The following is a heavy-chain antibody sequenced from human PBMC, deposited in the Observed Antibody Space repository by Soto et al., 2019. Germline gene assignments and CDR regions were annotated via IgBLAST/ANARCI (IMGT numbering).Heavy chain of an antibody. CDR1: GYTFTSYY. V-gene: IGHV1-46*01. D-gene: IGHD3-10*01. J-gene: IGHJ4*02. CDR2: INPSGGST. CDR3: ARDSDYGSGFDY. Sequence: ASVKVSCKASGYTFTSYYMHWVRQAPGQGLEWMGIINPSGGSTSYAQKLQGRVTMTTDTSTSTAYMELRSLRSDDTAVYYCARDSDYGSGFDYWGQGTLVTVSS.